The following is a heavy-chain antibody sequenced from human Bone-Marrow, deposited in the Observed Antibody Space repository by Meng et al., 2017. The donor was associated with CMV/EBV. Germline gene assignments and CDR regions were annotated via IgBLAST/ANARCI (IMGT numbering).Heavy chain of an antibody. Sequence: GSLRLSCAVYGGSFSGYYWSWIRQPPGKGLEWIGEINHSGSTNYNPSLKSRVTISVDTSKNQFSLKLSSVTAADTAVYYCARGPSPPPRKSYIVGATHSTVNGMDVWGQGTTVTVSS. CDR1: GGSFSGYY. J-gene: IGHJ6*02. D-gene: IGHD1-26*01. V-gene: IGHV4-34*01. CDR3: ARGPSPPPRKSYIVGATHSTVNGMDV. CDR2: INHSGST.